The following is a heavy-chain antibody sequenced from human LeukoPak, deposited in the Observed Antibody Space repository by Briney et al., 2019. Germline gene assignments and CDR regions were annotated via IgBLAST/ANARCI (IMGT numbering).Heavy chain of an antibody. D-gene: IGHD2-21*02. CDR1: GFTFSSYG. CDR3: VHCGGDCYPCCGMDV. J-gene: IGHJ6*02. Sequence: GGSLRLSCAASGFTFSSYGIHWVRQAPGKGLEWVSVISGSGGSTYYADSVKGRFTISRDNSKNTLYLQMNSLRAEDTAVYYCVHCGGDCYPCCGMDVWGQGTTVTVSS. V-gene: IGHV3-23*01. CDR2: ISGSGGST.